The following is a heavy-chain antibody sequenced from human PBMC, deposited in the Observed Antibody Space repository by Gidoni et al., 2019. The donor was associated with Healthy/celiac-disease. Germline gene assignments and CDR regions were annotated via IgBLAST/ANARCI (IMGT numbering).Heavy chain of an antibody. CDR2: INTSGGST. Sequence: QVQLVQSGAEVKKPGASVKVSCKASGYTFTSYYMHWVRQAPGQGLEWMGIINTSGGSTSYAQKFQGRVTMTRDTSTSTVYMELSSLRSEDTAVYYCARDDYGSAGYYDSSGYCDYWGQGTLVTVSS. V-gene: IGHV1-46*01. J-gene: IGHJ4*02. CDR3: ARDDYGSAGYYDSSGYCDY. D-gene: IGHD3-22*01. CDR1: GYTFTSYY.